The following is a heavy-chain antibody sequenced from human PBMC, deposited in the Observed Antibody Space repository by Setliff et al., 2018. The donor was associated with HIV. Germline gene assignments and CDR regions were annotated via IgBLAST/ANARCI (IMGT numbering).Heavy chain of an antibody. CDR3: AKDLEYCTGPMCYSFNAFDI. CDR1: GLTFNAHA. D-gene: IGHD2-8*02. J-gene: IGHJ3*02. Sequence: GGSLRLSCAASGLTFNAHAMSWVRQAPGKGLEWVSAISYSGGSTFYADSVKGRFTISRQNYKNTLYLQMNSLKAEDTAVYYCAKDLEYCTGPMCYSFNAFDIWGQGAMVTVSS. V-gene: IGHV3-23*01. CDR2: ISYSGGST.